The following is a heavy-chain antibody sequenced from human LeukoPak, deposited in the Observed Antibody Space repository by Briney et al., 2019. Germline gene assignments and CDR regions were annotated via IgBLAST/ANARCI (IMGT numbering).Heavy chain of an antibody. Sequence: GGSLRLSCAASGFTFSDYYMSWIRQAPGKGLEGCSYISSSGSTIYYADSVKGRFTISRDNAKNSLYLQMNSLRAEDTAVYYCARYGTDLWFGESYNWFDPWGQGTLVTVSS. J-gene: IGHJ5*02. V-gene: IGHV3-11*01. CDR2: ISSSGSTI. CDR3: ARYGTDLWFGESYNWFDP. CDR1: GFTFSDYY. D-gene: IGHD3-10*01.